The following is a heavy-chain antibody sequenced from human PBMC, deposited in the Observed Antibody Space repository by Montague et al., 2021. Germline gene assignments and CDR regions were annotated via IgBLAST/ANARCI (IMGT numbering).Heavy chain of an antibody. CDR3: ASGNDYSGNCFDY. Sequence: TLSLTCNVPGGAISSEGYYWSWIRQHPGKGLEWIGYIYSSGSTYYSPSLESRITISVDTSQNQFSLRLTSVTAADTAVYFCASGNDYSGNCFDYWGQGTLVTVSS. J-gene: IGHJ4*02. V-gene: IGHV4-31*03. CDR2: IYSSGST. CDR1: GGAISSEGYY. D-gene: IGHD4-23*01.